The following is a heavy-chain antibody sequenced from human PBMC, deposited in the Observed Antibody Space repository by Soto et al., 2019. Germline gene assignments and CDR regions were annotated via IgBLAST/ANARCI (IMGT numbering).Heavy chain of an antibody. CDR2: IYATGTT. Sequence: SETLSLTCTVSGASISGFYWSWIRKSAGKGLEWIGRIYATGTTDYNPSLKSRVMMSVDTSKKQFSLKLRSVTAADTAVYYCVRHGTKTLRDWFDPWGQGISVTVSS. V-gene: IGHV4-4*07. CDR3: VRHGTKTLRDWFDP. J-gene: IGHJ5*02. CDR1: GASISGFY. D-gene: IGHD1-1*01.